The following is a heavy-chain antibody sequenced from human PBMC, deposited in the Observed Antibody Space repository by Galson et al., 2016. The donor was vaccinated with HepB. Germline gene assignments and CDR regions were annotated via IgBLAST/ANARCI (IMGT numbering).Heavy chain of an antibody. V-gene: IGHV3-74*01. CDR1: GFTFSSSW. D-gene: IGHD2-2*02. CDR3: ASVLYSGSAGFYKLDP. Sequence: SLRLSCAASGFTFSSSWMHWVRQAPGKGLVWVSRINGDGSNTHYADSVKGRFTISRDNAKNTLYLQMSSLRAEDTAVYYCASVLYSGSAGFYKLDPWGQRTLVTVSS. J-gene: IGHJ5*02. CDR2: INGDGSNT.